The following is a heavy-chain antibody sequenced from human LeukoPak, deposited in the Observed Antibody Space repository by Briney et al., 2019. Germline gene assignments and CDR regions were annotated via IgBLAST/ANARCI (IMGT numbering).Heavy chain of an antibody. CDR3: AREAMSSLTAAGVDY. V-gene: IGHV1-18*01. Sequence: ASVKVSCKASGYTFTSYGISWVRQAPGQGLEWMGWISAYNGNTNYAQKLQGRVTITTDTSTSTAYMELRSLRSDDTAVYYCAREAMSSLTAAGVDYWGQGTLVPVSS. CDR2: ISAYNGNT. CDR1: GYTFTSYG. D-gene: IGHD6-13*01. J-gene: IGHJ4*02.